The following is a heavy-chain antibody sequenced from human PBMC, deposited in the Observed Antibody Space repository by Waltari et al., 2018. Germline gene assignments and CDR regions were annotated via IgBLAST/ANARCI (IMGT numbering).Heavy chain of an antibody. CDR2: IYYSGST. J-gene: IGHJ3*02. CDR3: VKDSKGTDSRYAFDI. D-gene: IGHD1-1*01. Sequence: QLQLQESGPGLVKPSETLSLTCTVSGGSISSISYYWGWLRQPPGKGLEWIGSIYYSGSTYYNPSLKSRVTISVDTSKNQFSLKLSSVTAADTAVYYCVKDSKGTDSRYAFDIWGQGTMVTVSS. CDR1: GGSISSISYY. V-gene: IGHV4-39*02.